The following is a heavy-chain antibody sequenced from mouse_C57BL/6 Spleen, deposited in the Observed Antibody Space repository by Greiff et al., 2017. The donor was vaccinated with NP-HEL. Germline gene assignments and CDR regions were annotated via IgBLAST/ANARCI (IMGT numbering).Heavy chain of an antibody. J-gene: IGHJ4*01. V-gene: IGHV1-72*01. CDR2: IDPNSGGT. D-gene: IGHD2-3*01. Sequence: QVQLQQPGAELVKPGASVKLSCKASGYTFTSYWMHWVKQRPGRGLEWIGRIDPNSGGTKYNEKFKSKATLTVDKPSSTAYMQLSSLTSEDSAVYYCARLDDGYYGYAMDYWGQGTSVTVSS. CDR1: GYTFTSYW. CDR3: ARLDDGYYGYAMDY.